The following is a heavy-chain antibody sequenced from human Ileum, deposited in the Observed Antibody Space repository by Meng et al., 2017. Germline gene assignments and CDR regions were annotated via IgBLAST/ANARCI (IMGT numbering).Heavy chain of an antibody. D-gene: IGHD4-17*01. V-gene: IGHV1-46*01. J-gene: IGHJ4*02. CDR3: VRDLYGYGDGAY. CDR2: MNTGSSDT. Sequence: QIQLVQSGPELKNPGASVKVSCKASGYIFTDFFIHWVRQAPGQGLEWMGVMNTGSSDTLTAQNFQGRLSMTRDTSTSTVYMEMSSLRSEDTAVYYCVRDLYGYGDGAYWGQGTLVTVAS. CDR1: GYIFTDFF.